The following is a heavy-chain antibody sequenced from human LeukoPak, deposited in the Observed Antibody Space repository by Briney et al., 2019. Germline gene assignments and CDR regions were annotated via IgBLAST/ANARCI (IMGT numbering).Heavy chain of an antibody. J-gene: IGHJ4*02. V-gene: IGHV3-7*03. D-gene: IGHD3-9*01. CDR3: AGGTGFIIKD. CDR2: IKQDGSEK. Sequence: GGSLRLSCAASGFTFSLYGRNGAGGAPGKGLEWVANIKQDGSEKNYVDSVKGRFTISRDNAKNSLYLQMNNLRVEDTAMYYCAGGTGFIIKDWGQGTLVTVSS. CDR1: GFTFSLYG.